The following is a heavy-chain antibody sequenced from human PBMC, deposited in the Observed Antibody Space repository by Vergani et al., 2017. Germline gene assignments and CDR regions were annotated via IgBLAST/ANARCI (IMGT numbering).Heavy chain of an antibody. J-gene: IGHJ4*02. Sequence: EVQLVQSGAEVKKPGESLKISCKGSGYSFTSYWIGWVRQMPGKGLEWMGIIYPGDSDTRYSPSFQGQVTISADKSISTAYLQWSSLKASDTAMYYCARLVGERYDSSGYYEYYFDYWGQGTLVTVSS. CDR1: GYSFTSYW. CDR3: ARLVGERYDSSGYYEYYFDY. CDR2: IYPGDSDT. V-gene: IGHV5-51*01. D-gene: IGHD3-22*01.